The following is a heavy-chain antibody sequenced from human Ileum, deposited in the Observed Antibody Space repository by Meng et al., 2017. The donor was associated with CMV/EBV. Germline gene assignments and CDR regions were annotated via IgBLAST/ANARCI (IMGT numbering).Heavy chain of an antibody. Sequence: ASVKVSCKASGYSFINYGISWVRQAPGQGLEWMGWISAYTAKTKYAQKLLGRVTMTTDTATSTAYMGLRGLRSDDTAVYYCARVAAEQLVVEIDYWGQGTLVTVSS. D-gene: IGHD6-6*01. CDR3: ARVAAEQLVVEIDY. CDR1: GYSFINYG. J-gene: IGHJ4*02. CDR2: ISAYTAKT. V-gene: IGHV1-18*01.